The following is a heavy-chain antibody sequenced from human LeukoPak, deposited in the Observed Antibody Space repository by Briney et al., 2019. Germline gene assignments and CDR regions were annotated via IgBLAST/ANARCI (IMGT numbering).Heavy chain of an antibody. D-gene: IGHD1-14*01. V-gene: IGHV3-30*02. CDR3: AKDLFGNLDAFDF. J-gene: IGHJ3*01. CDR1: GFTFSDYY. Sequence: GGSLRLSCAASGFTFSDYYMSWIRQAPGKGLEWVAFIWYDGSNKFYADSVRGRFTISRDNSKNTVSLIMNSLTAEDTAVYYCAKDLFGNLDAFDFWGQGTMVTVSS. CDR2: IWYDGSNK.